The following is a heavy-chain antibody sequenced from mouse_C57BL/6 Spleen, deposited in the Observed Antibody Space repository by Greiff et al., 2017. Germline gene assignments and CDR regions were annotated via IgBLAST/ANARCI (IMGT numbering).Heavy chain of an antibody. D-gene: IGHD1-1*01. CDR3: ARSITTVVPFDY. CDR1: GYSITSGYY. V-gene: IGHV3-6*01. J-gene: IGHJ2*01. CDR2: ISYDGSN. Sequence: EVQRVESGPGLVKPSQSLSLTCSVTGYSITSGYYWNWIRQFPGNKLEWMGYISYDGSNNYNPSLKNRISITRDTSKNQFFLKLNSVTTEDTATYYCARSITTVVPFDYWGQGTTLTVSS.